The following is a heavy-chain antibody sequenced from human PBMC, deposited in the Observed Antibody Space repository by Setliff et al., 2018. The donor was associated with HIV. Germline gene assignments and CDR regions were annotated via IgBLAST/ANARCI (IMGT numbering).Heavy chain of an antibody. Sequence: EASVKVSCKASGGTFSNFVITWVRQAPGQGLEWMGRINPIFGTANYAQKFQGRVTITADKSTSTAYMELSSLRSEDTAVYYCARGCSGGSCFRSFDYWGQGTLVTVSS. V-gene: IGHV1-69*06. D-gene: IGHD2-15*01. J-gene: IGHJ4*02. CDR2: INPIFGTA. CDR3: ARGCSGGSCFRSFDY. CDR1: GGTFSNFV.